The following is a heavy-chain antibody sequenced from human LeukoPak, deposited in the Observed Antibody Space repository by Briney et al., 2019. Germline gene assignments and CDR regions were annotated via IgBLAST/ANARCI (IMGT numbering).Heavy chain of an antibody. CDR1: GFTFSNYW. Sequence: GGSLRLSCAASGFTFSNYWMIWVRQAPGKGLEWVANLKQGGSEKYYVDSVKGRFTISRDNAKNSLYLQMNSLRAEDTAVDYCARDRGGYNYHYWGQGTLVTVSS. D-gene: IGHD5-24*01. J-gene: IGHJ4*02. CDR2: LKQGGSEK. CDR3: ARDRGGYNYHY. V-gene: IGHV3-7*04.